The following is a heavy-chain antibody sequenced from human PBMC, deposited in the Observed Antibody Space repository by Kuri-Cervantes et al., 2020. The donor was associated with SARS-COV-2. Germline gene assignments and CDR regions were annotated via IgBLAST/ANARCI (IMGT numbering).Heavy chain of an antibody. CDR3: ARGRIVGARGYYYYMDV. Sequence: ASVKVSCKASGYTFTSYGISWVRQAPGQGLEWMGWISAYNGNTNYAQKLQGRVTMTTDTSTSTAYMELSSLRSEDTAVYYCARGRIVGARGYYYYMDVWGKGTTVTVSS. CDR1: GYTFTSYG. CDR2: ISAYNGNT. D-gene: IGHD1-26*01. J-gene: IGHJ6*03. V-gene: IGHV1-18*01.